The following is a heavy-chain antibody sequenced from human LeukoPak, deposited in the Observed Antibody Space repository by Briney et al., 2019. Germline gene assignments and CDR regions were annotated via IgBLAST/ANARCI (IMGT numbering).Heavy chain of an antibody. CDR3: AREGLLLFDY. CDR2: TYYRSKWDN. V-gene: IGHV6-1*01. J-gene: IGHJ4*02. CDR1: GDSVASNSAA. Sequence: SQTLSLTCAISGDSVASNSAAWNRIRQSPSRGLEWLGRTYYRSKWDNDYAVSLKGRITINADTSKNQISLHLNSVTPEDTAVYYCAREGLLLFDYWGQGTLVTVSS. D-gene: IGHD2-15*01.